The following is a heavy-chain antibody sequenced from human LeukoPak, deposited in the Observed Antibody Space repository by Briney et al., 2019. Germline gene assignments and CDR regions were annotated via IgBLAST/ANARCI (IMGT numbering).Heavy chain of an antibody. Sequence: PGGSLRLSCAAFGFTVSSNYMSWVRQAPGKGLEGGSVIYRGGSTYYADSVKGRFTISRDNSKTTLYLQMNNLRAEDTAVYYCAMAAWVGGLDYWGQGTLVTVSS. V-gene: IGHV3-66*01. CDR3: AMAAWVGGLDY. D-gene: IGHD1-26*01. CDR1: GFTVSSNY. J-gene: IGHJ4*02. CDR2: IYRGGST.